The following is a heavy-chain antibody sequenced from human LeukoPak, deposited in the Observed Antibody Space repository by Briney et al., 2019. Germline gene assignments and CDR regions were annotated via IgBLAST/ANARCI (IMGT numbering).Heavy chain of an antibody. CDR2: IIPIFGTA. Sequence: SVKVSCKASGGTFSSYAISWVRQAPGQGLEWMGGIIPIFGTANYAQKFQGRVTITADKSTSTAYMELSSLRSEDTAVYYCARGEYSSGWYAYYYYYMDVWGKGTTVTVSS. CDR1: GGTFSSYA. J-gene: IGHJ6*03. D-gene: IGHD6-19*01. V-gene: IGHV1-69*06. CDR3: ARGEYSSGWYAYYYYYMDV.